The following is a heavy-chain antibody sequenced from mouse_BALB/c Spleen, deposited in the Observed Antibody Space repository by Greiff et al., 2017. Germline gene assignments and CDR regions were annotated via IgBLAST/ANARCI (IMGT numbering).Heavy chain of an antibody. CDR1: GYTFTDYA. CDR3: ARGDGNFLPFAY. V-gene: IGHV1-67*01. D-gene: IGHD2-1*01. Sequence: QVQLQQSGPELVRPGVSVKISCKGSGYTFTDYAMHWVKQSHAKSLEWIGVISTYSGNTNYNQKFKGKATMTVDKSSSTAYMELARLTSEDSAIYYCARGDGNFLPFAYWGQGTLVTVSA. CDR2: ISTYSGNT. J-gene: IGHJ3*01.